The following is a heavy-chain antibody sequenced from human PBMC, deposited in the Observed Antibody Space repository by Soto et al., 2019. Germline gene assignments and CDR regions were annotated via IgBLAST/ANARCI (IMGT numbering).Heavy chain of an antibody. CDR3: ARDLRGVGYCSSTSCPRGYYYYYYGMDV. D-gene: IGHD2-2*01. V-gene: IGHV1-3*01. CDR2: ISAGNGNT. Sequence: ASVKVSCKASGYTFTSYAMHWVRQAPGQRLEWMGWISAGNGNTKYSQKFQGRVTITRDTSASTAYMELSSLRSEDTAVYYCARDLRGVGYCSSTSCPRGYYYYYYGMDVWGQGTTVTVS. CDR1: GYTFTSYA. J-gene: IGHJ6*02.